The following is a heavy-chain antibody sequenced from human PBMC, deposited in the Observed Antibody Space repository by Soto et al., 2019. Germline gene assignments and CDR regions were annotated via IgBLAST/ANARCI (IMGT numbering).Heavy chain of an antibody. V-gene: IGHV3-33*01. CDR3: GRESAVGIAVAGTGDY. D-gene: IGHD6-19*01. CDR1: GFTFSSYG. CDR2: IWYDGSNK. J-gene: IGHJ4*02. Sequence: QVQLVESGGGVVQPGRSLRLSCAASGFTFSSYGMHWVRQAPGKGLEWVAVIWYDGSNKYYADSVKGRFTISRDNSKNTLYLQMNSLRAEDTAVYYCGRESAVGIAVAGTGDYWGQGTLVTVSS.